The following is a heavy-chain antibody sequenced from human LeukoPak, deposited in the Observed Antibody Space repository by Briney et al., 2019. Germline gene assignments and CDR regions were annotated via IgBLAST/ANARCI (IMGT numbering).Heavy chain of an antibody. D-gene: IGHD4-17*01. Sequence: SETLSFTCAVSGYSISSGYYWGWIRQPPGKGLEWIGSIYHSGSTYYNPSLKSRVTISVDTSKNQFSLKLSSVTAADTAVYYCAREDYGDLDYWGQGTLVTVSS. CDR1: GYSISSGYY. CDR3: AREDYGDLDY. CDR2: IYHSGST. J-gene: IGHJ4*02. V-gene: IGHV4-38-2*02.